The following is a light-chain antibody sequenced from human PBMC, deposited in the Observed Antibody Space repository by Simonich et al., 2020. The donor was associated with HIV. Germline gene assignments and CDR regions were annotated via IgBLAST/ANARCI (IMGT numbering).Light chain of an antibody. J-gene: IGKJ1*01. CDR3: QQYNSYPGT. V-gene: IGKV4-1*01. CDR2: WAS. CDR1: QSVLYSSNSKNY. Sequence: DIVMTQSPDSLAVSLGERATINCKSSQSVLYSSNSKNYLAWYRQKPGQPPHLLIYWASTRESGVPVRFICSGSGTEFTLTISSLQPDDSATDYCQQYNSYPGTNGQGTKVEIK.